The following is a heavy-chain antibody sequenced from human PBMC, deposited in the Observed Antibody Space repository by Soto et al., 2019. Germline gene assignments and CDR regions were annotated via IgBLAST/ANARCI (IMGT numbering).Heavy chain of an antibody. CDR1: GFSLSNARMG. J-gene: IGHJ5*02. V-gene: IGHV2-26*01. Sequence: VSGPTLVNPTETLTLTCTVSGFSLSNARMGVSWIRQPPGKALEWLAHIFSNDEKSYSTSLKSRLTISKDTSKSQVVLTMTNMDPVDTATYYCARILRVGYSSGWYEDWFDPWGQGTLVTVSS. D-gene: IGHD6-19*01. CDR3: ARILRVGYSSGWYEDWFDP. CDR2: IFSNDEK.